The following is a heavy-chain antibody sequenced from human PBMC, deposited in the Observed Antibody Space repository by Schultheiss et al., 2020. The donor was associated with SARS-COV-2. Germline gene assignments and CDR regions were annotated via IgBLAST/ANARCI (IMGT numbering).Heavy chain of an antibody. CDR2: IWHDGSNK. Sequence: GGSLRLSCAASGFSFSYYGMHWVRQAPGKGLEWVAVIWHDGSNKFYADSVKGRFTISRDNSKNTLYLQMDSLRVEDTAVYYCAKDSFSVETHGHQDYWGQGALVTVSS. J-gene: IGHJ4*02. CDR1: GFSFSYYG. D-gene: IGHD4-23*01. V-gene: IGHV3-33*03. CDR3: AKDSFSVETHGHQDY.